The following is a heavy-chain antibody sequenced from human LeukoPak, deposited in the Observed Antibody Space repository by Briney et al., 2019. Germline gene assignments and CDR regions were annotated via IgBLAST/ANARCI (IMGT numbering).Heavy chain of an antibody. D-gene: IGHD6-19*01. CDR1: GFTFSSYS. V-gene: IGHV3-48*01. CDR2: ISSSSSTI. J-gene: IGHJ6*02. CDR3: AREPLSIAVVWSVYGMDV. Sequence: GGSLRLSCAASGFTFSSYSMNWVRQAPGKGLEWVSYISSSSSTIYYADSVKGRFTISRDNAKNSLYLQMNSLRAEDTAVYYCAREPLSIAVVWSVYGMDVWGQGTTVTVSS.